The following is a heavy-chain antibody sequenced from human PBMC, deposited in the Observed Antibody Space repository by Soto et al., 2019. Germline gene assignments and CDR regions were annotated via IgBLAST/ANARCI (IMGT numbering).Heavy chain of an antibody. V-gene: IGHV3-23*01. CDR1: GFTFSSYA. J-gene: IGHJ3*02. D-gene: IGHD6-13*01. CDR3: AKDLYSSSWYRNAFDI. Sequence: LSCAASGFTFSSYAMSWVRQAPGKGLEWVSAISGSGGSTYYADSVKGRFTISRDNSKNTLYLQMNSLRAEDTAVYYCAKDLYSSSWYRNAFDIWGQCTLVTVSS. CDR2: ISGSGGST.